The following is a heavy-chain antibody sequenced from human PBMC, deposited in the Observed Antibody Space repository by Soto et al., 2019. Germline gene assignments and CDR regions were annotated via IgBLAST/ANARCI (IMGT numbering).Heavy chain of an antibody. Sequence: QVQLVQSGAEVKKPGSSVKVSCKASGGTFSSYAISWVRQAPGQGLEWMGGIIPIFGTANYAQKFQGRVTITADESTSTDYMELSSLRSEDTAVYYCARDSPHDFWSGYYSYYCGMDVWGQGTTVTVSS. J-gene: IGHJ6*02. CDR1: GGTFSSYA. V-gene: IGHV1-69*01. CDR2: IIPIFGTA. D-gene: IGHD3-3*01. CDR3: ARDSPHDFWSGYYSYYCGMDV.